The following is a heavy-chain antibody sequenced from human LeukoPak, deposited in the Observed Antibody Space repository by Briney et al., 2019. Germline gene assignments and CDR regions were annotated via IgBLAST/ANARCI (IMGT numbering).Heavy chain of an antibody. CDR3: ASLVAAAGMEEYFQH. V-gene: IGHV1-24*01. Sequence: ASVKVSCKVSGYTLTELSMHWVRQAPGKGLEWMGGFDPEDGETIYAQKFQGRVTMTEDTSTDTAYMELSSLRSEDTAVYYCASLVAAAGMEEYFQHWGQGTLVTVSS. J-gene: IGHJ1*01. CDR2: FDPEDGET. CDR1: GYTLTELS. D-gene: IGHD6-13*01.